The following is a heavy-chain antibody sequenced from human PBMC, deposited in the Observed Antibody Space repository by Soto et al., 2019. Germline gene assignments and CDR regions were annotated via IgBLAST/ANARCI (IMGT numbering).Heavy chain of an antibody. CDR2: ISWNSGSI. J-gene: IGHJ4*02. V-gene: IGHV3-9*01. CDR3: AKDVTGYFDY. Sequence: GGSLRLSCAASGFTFDDYAMHWVRQAPGKGLEWVSGISWNSGSIGYADSVKGRFTISRDNAKNSLYLQMNSLRAEDTALYYCAKDVTGYFDYWGQGTLVTVSS. D-gene: IGHD1-20*01. CDR1: GFTFDDYA.